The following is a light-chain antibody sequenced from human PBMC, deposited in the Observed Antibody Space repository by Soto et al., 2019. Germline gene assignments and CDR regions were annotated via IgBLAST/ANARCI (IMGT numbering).Light chain of an antibody. CDR2: GAS. V-gene: IGKV3-20*01. CDR3: QQYGSSRP. J-gene: IGKJ1*01. CDR1: QSVSSSY. Sequence: EIVLTQSPGTLSLSPGERATLSCRASQSVSSSYLAWYQQKPGQAPRLLIYGASSRATGIPDRFSGSGSGTDFTLTISRLGPEDFAVYYCQQYGSSRPFGQGTKVELK.